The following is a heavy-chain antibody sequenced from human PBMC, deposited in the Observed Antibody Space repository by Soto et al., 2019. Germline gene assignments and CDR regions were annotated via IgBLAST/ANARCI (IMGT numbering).Heavy chain of an antibody. CDR1: GASISRGGFH. Sequence: SETLFLTGGVTGASISRGGFHWGWIRQPPGQGLEWIGSLYSGSTYYNPSLKSRVTISADTSKNEFSLRLTSVTAADTAVYYCARRGSGHTFDYWGQGTLVTVSS. D-gene: IGHD3-10*01. J-gene: IGHJ4*02. CDR2: LYSGST. CDR3: ARRGSGHTFDY. V-gene: IGHV4-39*01.